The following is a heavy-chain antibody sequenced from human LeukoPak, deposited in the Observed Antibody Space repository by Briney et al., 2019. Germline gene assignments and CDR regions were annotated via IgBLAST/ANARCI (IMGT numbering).Heavy chain of an antibody. CDR2: LTGNSDRT. V-gene: IGHV3-23*01. CDR3: AKRIQSAMAMGY. Sequence: PGGTLRLSCAASGFTFRSYAMSWVRQAPGKGLEWVSTLTGNSDRTNYADSVKGRFTISRDNSKNTMYLQMNSLRAEDTAVYYCAKRIQSAMAMGYWGQGTLVTVSS. CDR1: GFTFRSYA. J-gene: IGHJ4*02. D-gene: IGHD5-18*01.